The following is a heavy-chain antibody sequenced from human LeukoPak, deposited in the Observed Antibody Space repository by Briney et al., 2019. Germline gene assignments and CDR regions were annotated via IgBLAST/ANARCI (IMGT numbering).Heavy chain of an antibody. D-gene: IGHD5-18*01. CDR3: ATVLDGYSHGLN. J-gene: IGHJ4*02. Sequence: ASVKVSCKVSGYALTELSMHWVRQAPGKGLEWMGGFDPEDGETIYALKFQGRVTMTEDTSTDTAYMELSSLRSEDTAVYYCATVLDGYSHGLNWGQGTLVTVSS. CDR1: GYALTELS. CDR2: FDPEDGET. V-gene: IGHV1-24*01.